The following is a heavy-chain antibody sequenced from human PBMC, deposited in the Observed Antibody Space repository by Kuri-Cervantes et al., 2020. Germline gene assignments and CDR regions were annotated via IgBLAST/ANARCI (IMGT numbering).Heavy chain of an antibody. D-gene: IGHD6-13*01. J-gene: IGHJ2*01. CDR1: GYSFTTYW. Sequence: GDSLKSSCEGPGYSFTTYWIGWVRQMPGKGLEWMGITYPGDSDTRYSPSFQVQVTISVDKSINTAYLQWSSLKASDTAIYYSARSSSWYGTFDLWGRGTLVTVSS. CDR3: ARSSSWYGTFDL. CDR2: TYPGDSDT. V-gene: IGHV5-51*01.